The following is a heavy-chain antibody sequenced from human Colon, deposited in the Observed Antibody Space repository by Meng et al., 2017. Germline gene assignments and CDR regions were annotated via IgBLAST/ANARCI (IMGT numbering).Heavy chain of an antibody. Sequence: QESGPGLMDPSGTLSLTCAVSRGSISRTNWWSWVRQPPGKGLEWIGEISPSGSSNYNPSLKSRVTMSLDKSKNQLFLNLGSVSAADTAVYYCARENEGIGFTPAGQWGQGTLVTVSS. V-gene: IGHV4-4*02. CDR2: ISPSGSS. J-gene: IGHJ1*01. CDR1: RGSISRTNW. CDR3: ARENEGIGFTPAGQ. D-gene: IGHD2-21*01.